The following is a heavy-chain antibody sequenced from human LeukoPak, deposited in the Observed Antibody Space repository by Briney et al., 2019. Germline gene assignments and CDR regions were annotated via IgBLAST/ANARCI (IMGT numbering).Heavy chain of an antibody. D-gene: IGHD5-18*01. CDR1: GFTFSSYA. V-gene: IGHV3-23*01. CDR3: ARVALNTAMVDGYFDY. Sequence: GGSLRLSCAASGFTFSSYAMSWVRQAPGKGLEWVSAISGSGGSTYYADSVKGRFTISRDNSKNTLYLQMNSLRAEDTAVYYCARVALNTAMVDGYFDYWGQGTLVTVSS. CDR2: ISGSGGST. J-gene: IGHJ4*02.